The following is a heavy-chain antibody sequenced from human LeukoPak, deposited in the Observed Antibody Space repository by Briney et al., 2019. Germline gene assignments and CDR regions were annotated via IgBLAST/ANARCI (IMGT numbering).Heavy chain of an antibody. CDR2: IYTSGST. V-gene: IGHV4-61*02. D-gene: IGHD4-23*01. Sequence: PSETLSLTCTVSGGSISSGSYYWSWIRQPAGKGLEWIGRIYTSGSTNYNPSLKSRVTISVDTSKNQFSLKLSSVTAADTAVYYCARDNSVALLGYWGQGTLVTVSS. CDR3: ARDNSVALLGY. CDR1: GGSISSGSYY. J-gene: IGHJ4*02.